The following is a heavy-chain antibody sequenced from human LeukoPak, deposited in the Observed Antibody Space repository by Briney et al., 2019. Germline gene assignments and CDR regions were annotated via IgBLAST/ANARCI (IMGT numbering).Heavy chain of an antibody. CDR1: GFTFSSDW. J-gene: IGHJ4*02. Sequence: GGSLRLSCVASGFTFSSDWMHWVRQAPGKGLAWVSRINSDGSSTSYADSGKGRFTISRDNAKNTLYLQMNSLRVEDTAVYYCARDSPQCSGGYCYFVYWGQGTLVTVSS. CDR3: ARDSPQCSGGYCYFVY. CDR2: INSDGSST. D-gene: IGHD2-15*01. V-gene: IGHV3-74*01.